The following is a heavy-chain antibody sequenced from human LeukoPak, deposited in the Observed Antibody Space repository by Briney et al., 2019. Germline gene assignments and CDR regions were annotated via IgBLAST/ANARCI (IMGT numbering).Heavy chain of an antibody. CDR1: GGSFSGYY. D-gene: IGHD3-9*01. CDR2: INHSGST. V-gene: IGHV4-34*09. CDR3: ARDMTDWWFDP. Sequence: SETLSLTCAVYGGSFSGYYWSWIRQPPGKGLEWIGEINHSGSTHYNPSLKSRVTISVDTSKNQFSLKLSSVTAADTAVYYCARDMTDWWFDPWGQGTLVTVSS. J-gene: IGHJ5*02.